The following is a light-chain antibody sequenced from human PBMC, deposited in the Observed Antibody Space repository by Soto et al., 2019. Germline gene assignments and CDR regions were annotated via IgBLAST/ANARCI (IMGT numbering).Light chain of an antibody. Sequence: EIVMTQSPATLSVSPGERATLSCRASQSVSSNLAWYQQKPGQAHRPLIYGASTRATGIPASLSGSGSGTEFTLDISNLQSEEVEVYYCQQDNNGPQTFGQGTTVEIK. J-gene: IGKJ1*01. CDR1: QSVSSN. V-gene: IGKV3-15*01. CDR3: QQDNNGPQT. CDR2: GAS.